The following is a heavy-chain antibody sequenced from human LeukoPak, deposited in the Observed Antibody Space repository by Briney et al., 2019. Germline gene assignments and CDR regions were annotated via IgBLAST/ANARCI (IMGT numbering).Heavy chain of an antibody. Sequence: GGSLRLSCAASGFTFSSYAMSLVRQVPGKGLEWVSTTSSSGGTTYYADSVKGRFTISRDNSKNTLSLQMNSLSAEDTAIYYCSKWAGVSDTSNWYGPFDHWGQGTLVTVSS. D-gene: IGHD6-13*01. CDR3: SKWAGVSDTSNWYGPFDH. CDR2: TSSSGGTT. CDR1: GFTFSSYA. J-gene: IGHJ4*02. V-gene: IGHV3-23*01.